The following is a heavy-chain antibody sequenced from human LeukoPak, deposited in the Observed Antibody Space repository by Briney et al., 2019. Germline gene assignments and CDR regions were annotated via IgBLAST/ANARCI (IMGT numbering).Heavy chain of an antibody. CDR3: AKDRSGSYSQGLDY. CDR1: GFIFSSSG. J-gene: IGHJ4*02. D-gene: IGHD1-26*01. CDR2: IRYDGSNK. Sequence: GGSLRLSCAASGFIFSSSGMHWVRQAPGKGLEWVAFIRYDGSNKYYADSVKGRFTISRDNSKNTLYLQMNSLRAEDTAVYYCAKDRSGSYSQGLDYWGQGTLVTVPS. V-gene: IGHV3-30*02.